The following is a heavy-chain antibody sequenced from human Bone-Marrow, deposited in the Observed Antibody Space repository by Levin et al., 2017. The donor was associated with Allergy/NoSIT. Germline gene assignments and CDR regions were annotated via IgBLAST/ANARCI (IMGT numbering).Heavy chain of an antibody. Sequence: ASVKVSCKASGYSFMTSDINWVRQAPGQGLEGMGWVNTISGNTDYARKFQGRVTMTRNTSPTTAYIELSSLRSDDTAVYYCTVPTYRGVSYFDSWGLGTLVIVSS. CDR1: GYSFMTSD. CDR3: TVPTYRGVSYFDS. V-gene: IGHV1-8*01. CDR2: VNTISGNT. D-gene: IGHD1-26*01. J-gene: IGHJ4*02.